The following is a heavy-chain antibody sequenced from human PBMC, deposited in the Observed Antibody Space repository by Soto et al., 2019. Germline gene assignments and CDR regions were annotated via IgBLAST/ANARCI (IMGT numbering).Heavy chain of an antibody. CDR1: GDIFTSYG. Sequence: QVQLVQSGAEVKKPGASVKVSCKASGDIFTSYGISWVRQAPGQGLEWMGWISAYNGNTNYAQKFQGRVTMTTDTSKSTADMKLRRLRSDDTAVYYCAREQEGITMIVGGTWGQGTLVSGSS. D-gene: IGHD3-22*01. CDR2: ISAYNGNT. CDR3: AREQEGITMIVGGT. V-gene: IGHV1-18*01. J-gene: IGHJ5*02.